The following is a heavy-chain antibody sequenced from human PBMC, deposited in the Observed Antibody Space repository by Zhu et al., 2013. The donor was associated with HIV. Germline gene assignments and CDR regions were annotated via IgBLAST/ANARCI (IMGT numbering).Heavy chain of an antibody. CDR2: ISAYNGNT. CDR3: ARDLEDTMIVVVNAFNAFDI. Sequence: QVQLVQSGAEVKKPGASVKVSCKASGYTFTSYGISWVRQAPGQGLEWMGWISAYNGNTNYAQKLQGRVTMTTDTSTSTAYMELRSLRSDDTAVYYCARDLEDTMIVVVNAFNAFDIWGQGTMVTVSS. J-gene: IGHJ3*02. CDR1: GYTFTSYG. V-gene: IGHV1-18*01. D-gene: IGHD3-22*01.